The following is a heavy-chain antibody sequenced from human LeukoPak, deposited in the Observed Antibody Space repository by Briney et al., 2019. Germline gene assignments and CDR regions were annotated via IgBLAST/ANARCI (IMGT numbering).Heavy chain of an antibody. D-gene: IGHD6-13*01. CDR2: IYYSGST. J-gene: IGHJ2*01. Sequence: SETLSLTCTVSGGSISSSSYYWGWIRQPPGKGLEWIGSIYYSGSTYYNPSLKSRVTISVDTSKNQFSLKLSSVTAADTAVYYCARVVDSSSWYLPGWYFDLWGRGTLVTVSS. CDR3: ARVVDSSSWYLPGWYFDL. CDR1: GGSISSSSYY. V-gene: IGHV4-39*01.